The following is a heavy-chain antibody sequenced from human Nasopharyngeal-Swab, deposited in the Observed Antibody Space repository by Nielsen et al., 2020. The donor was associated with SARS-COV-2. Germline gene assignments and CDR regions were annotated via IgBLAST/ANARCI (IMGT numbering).Heavy chain of an antibody. Sequence: WVRQAPGQGLEWMGGIIPIFGTANYAQKFQGRVTITADESTSTAYMELSSLRSEDTAVYYCAREHGIAAAGTVGMDVWGQGTTVTVSS. J-gene: IGHJ6*02. CDR2: IIPIFGTA. V-gene: IGHV1-69*01. CDR3: AREHGIAAAGTVGMDV. D-gene: IGHD6-13*01.